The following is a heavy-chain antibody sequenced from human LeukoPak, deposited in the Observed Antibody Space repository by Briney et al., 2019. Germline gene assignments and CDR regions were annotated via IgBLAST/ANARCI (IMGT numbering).Heavy chain of an antibody. CDR3: ARATPPYYYMDV. CDR2: IIPIFGRA. CDR1: GCTFISYA. Sequence: SVKVSCKASGCTFISYAIHWVRQAPGQGLEWMGVIIPIFGRANYAQKFQGRVTITGDESTSTAYMEPSSLSSEDTAVYYCARATPPYYYMDVWGKGTTVTVSS. V-gene: IGHV1-69*13. J-gene: IGHJ6*03.